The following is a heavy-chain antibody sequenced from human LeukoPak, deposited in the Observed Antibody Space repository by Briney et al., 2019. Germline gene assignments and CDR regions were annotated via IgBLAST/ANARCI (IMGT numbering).Heavy chain of an antibody. CDR2: INPSGGST. Sequence: ASVKVSCKASGYTFTSYYMHWVRQAPGQGLEWMGIINPSGGSTSYAQKFQGRVAMTRDTSTSTVYMELSSLRSEDTAVYYCARRSGGYDLDYGMDVWGQGTTVTVSS. D-gene: IGHD5-12*01. CDR1: GYTFTSYY. CDR3: ARRSGGYDLDYGMDV. J-gene: IGHJ6*02. V-gene: IGHV1-46*01.